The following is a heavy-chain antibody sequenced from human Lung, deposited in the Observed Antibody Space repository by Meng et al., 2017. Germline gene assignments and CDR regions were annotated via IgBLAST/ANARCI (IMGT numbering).Heavy chain of an antibody. Sequence: QGQVQQWGAGLLKPSETLSFTCVVSGGAFSDYYWSWIRQPPGKGLEWIGEINHSGSTNYNPSLESRATISVDTSQNNLSLKLSSVTAADSAVYYCARGPTTMAHDFDYWGQGTLVTVFS. CDR3: ARGPTTMAHDFDY. V-gene: IGHV4-34*01. D-gene: IGHD4-11*01. J-gene: IGHJ4*02. CDR2: INHSGST. CDR1: GGAFSDYY.